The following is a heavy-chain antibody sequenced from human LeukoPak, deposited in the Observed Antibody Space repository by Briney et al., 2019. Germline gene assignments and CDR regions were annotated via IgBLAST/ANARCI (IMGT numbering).Heavy chain of an antibody. Sequence: PSETLSLTCAVSGYSISSGYYWGWIRQPPGKGLEWIGSIYHSGGTYYNPSLKSRVTISVDTSKNQFSLKLSSVTAADTAVYYCARAYIVVVPAATGFADYWGQGTLVTVSS. CDR1: GYSISSGYY. J-gene: IGHJ4*02. CDR2: IYHSGGT. D-gene: IGHD2-2*01. V-gene: IGHV4-38-2*01. CDR3: ARAYIVVVPAATGFADY.